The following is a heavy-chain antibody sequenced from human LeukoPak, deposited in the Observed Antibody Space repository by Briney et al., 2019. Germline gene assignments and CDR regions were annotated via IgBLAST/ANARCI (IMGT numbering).Heavy chain of an antibody. J-gene: IGHJ4*02. Sequence: SETLSLTCTVSGGSISSSSYYWGWIRQPPGKGLEWIGSTYYSGSTYYNPSLKSRVTISVDTSKNQFSLKLSSVTAADTAVYYCARVGYGDYGSGSYYNDFDYWGQGTLVTVSS. V-gene: IGHV4-39*07. CDR3: ARVGYGDYGSGSYYNDFDY. CDR1: GGSISSSSYY. D-gene: IGHD3-10*01. CDR2: TYYSGST.